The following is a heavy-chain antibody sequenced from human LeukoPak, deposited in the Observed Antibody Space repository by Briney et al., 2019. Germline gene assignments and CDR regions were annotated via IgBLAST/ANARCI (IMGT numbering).Heavy chain of an antibody. D-gene: IGHD3-16*01. CDR2: IYYSGST. CDR1: GGSISSSSYY. CDR3: ARVDLSLRYFDY. V-gene: IGHV4-39*07. Sequence: SETLSLTCTVSGGSISSSSYYWGWIRQPPGKGLEWIGSIYYSGSTYYNPSLKSRVTKSVDTSRNQFSLRLTSVTAADTAVYYCARVDLSLRYFDYWGQGTLVTVSS. J-gene: IGHJ4*02.